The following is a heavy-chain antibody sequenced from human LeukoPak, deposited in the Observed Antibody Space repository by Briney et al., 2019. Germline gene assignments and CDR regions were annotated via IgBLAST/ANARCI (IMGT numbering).Heavy chain of an antibody. CDR3: ARDSTTGTTGFGMDV. CDR2: INPNSGGT. J-gene: IGHJ6*04. Sequence: ASVKVSCKASGYTFTGYYMHWVRQAPGPGLGWMGWINPNSGGTNYAQKFQGWVTMTRDTSISTAYMELSRLRSDDTAVYYCARDSTTGTTGFGMDVWGKGTTVTVSS. V-gene: IGHV1-2*04. CDR1: GYTFTGYY. D-gene: IGHD1-1*01.